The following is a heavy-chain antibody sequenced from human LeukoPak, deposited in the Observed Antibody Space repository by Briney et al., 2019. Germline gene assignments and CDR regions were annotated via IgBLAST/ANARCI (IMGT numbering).Heavy chain of an antibody. V-gene: IGHV3-23*01. D-gene: IGHD1-1*01. CDR2: ITTSGGST. J-gene: IGHJ6*03. CDR1: GFTFSSYD. CDR3: AKRGNPTVGHNYLDV. Sequence: GGSLRLSCTASGFTFSSYDINWVRQAPGKGLEWVSSITTSGGSTFYADSVMGRLTISRDNSRNTLYLHMNSLSAEDAAIYYCAKRGNPTVGHNYLDVWGKGTTVSVSS.